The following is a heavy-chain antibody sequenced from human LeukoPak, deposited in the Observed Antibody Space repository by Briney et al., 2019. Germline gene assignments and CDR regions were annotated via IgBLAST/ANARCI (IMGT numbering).Heavy chain of an antibody. J-gene: IGHJ5*02. CDR1: GFTFSTYW. CDR2: INGDGSNT. D-gene: IGHD1-26*01. V-gene: IGHV3-74*01. Sequence: PVGSLRLSCGASGFTFSTYWMNWVRQAPGKGLVWVSHINGDGSNTNYADSVKGRFTISRDNAKNTLYLQMNSLRAEDTAVYYCARDNSGSYYAGRFDPWGQGTLVTVSS. CDR3: ARDNSGSYYAGRFDP.